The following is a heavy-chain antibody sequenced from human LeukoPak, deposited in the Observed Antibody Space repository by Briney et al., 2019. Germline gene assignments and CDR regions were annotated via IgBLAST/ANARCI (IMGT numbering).Heavy chain of an antibody. D-gene: IGHD4-17*01. CDR2: IYHSGST. J-gene: IGHJ4*02. CDR3: ARSYGDYDY. V-gene: IGHV4-4*02. Sequence: GSLRPSCAASGFTFSSYWMSWVRQAPGKGLEWIGYIYHSGSTYYNPSLKSRVTISVDRSKNQFSLKLSSVTAADTAVYYCARSYGDYDYWGQGTLVTVSS. CDR1: GFTFSSYW.